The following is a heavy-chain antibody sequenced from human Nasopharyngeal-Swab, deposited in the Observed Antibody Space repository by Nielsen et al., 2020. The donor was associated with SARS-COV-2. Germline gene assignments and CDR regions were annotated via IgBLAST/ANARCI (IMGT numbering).Heavy chain of an antibody. Sequence: GRQMPGKGLEWVAVISYDGSNKYYADSVKGRFTISRDNSKNTLYLQMNSLRAEDTAVYYCAKSIYSYGLVGYFDYWGQGTLVTVSS. D-gene: IGHD5-18*01. CDR2: ISYDGSNK. J-gene: IGHJ4*02. V-gene: IGHV3-30*18. CDR3: AKSIYSYGLVGYFDY.